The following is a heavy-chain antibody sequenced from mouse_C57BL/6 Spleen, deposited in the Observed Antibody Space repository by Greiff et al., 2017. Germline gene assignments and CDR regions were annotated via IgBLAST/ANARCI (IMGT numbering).Heavy chain of an antibody. D-gene: IGHD1-1*01. Sequence: QVQLQQSGAELVRPGTSVKVSCKASGYAFTNYLIEWVKQRPGQGLEWIGVINPGSGGTNYNEKFKGKATLTADKSSSTAYMQLSSLTSEDSAVXFGARYSYYGSSLDYWGQGTTLTVSS. CDR3: ARYSYYGSSLDY. CDR1: GYAFTNYL. J-gene: IGHJ2*01. CDR2: INPGSGGT. V-gene: IGHV1-54*01.